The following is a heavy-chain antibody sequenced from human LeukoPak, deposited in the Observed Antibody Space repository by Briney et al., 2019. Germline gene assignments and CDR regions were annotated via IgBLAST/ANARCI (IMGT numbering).Heavy chain of an antibody. D-gene: IGHD2-2*01. Sequence: GGSLRLSCSTSGFTFGDYAMSWVRQAPGQGLEWVGFIQANTYGGATKYAASGNGRFTISRDDSQSIANLQMNDLKAEDTAVYYCTRAPHPRCSSSGCYLDYWGQGTLVTVSS. V-gene: IGHV3-49*04. CDR2: IQANTYGGAT. CDR1: GFTFGDYA. J-gene: IGHJ4*02. CDR3: TRAPHPRCSSSGCYLDY.